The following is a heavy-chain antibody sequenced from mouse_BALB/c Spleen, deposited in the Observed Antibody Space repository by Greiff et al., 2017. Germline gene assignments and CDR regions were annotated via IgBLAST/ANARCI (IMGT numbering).Heavy chain of an antibody. CDR2: IDPENGDT. J-gene: IGHJ1*01. Sequence: VQLQQSGAELVRSGASVKLSCTASGFNIKDYYMHWVKQRPEQGLEWIGWIDPENGDTEYAPKFQGKATMTADTSSNTAYLQLSSLTSEDTAVYYCASHYYGSSRYFDVWGAGTTVTVSS. CDR1: GFNIKDYY. V-gene: IGHV14-4*02. CDR3: ASHYYGSSRYFDV. D-gene: IGHD1-1*01.